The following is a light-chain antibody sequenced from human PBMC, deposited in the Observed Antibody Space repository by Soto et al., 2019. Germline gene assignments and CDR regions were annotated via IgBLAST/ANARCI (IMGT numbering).Light chain of an antibody. Sequence: QSVLTQPPSASGTPGQRVTISCSGSSSNIGINTVNWYQHLPGTAPKLLIYNNDQRPSGVPDRVSGSKSGTSASLAIGGLQSDDEADYYCAAWDDSLNGFFVFGTGTKLT. CDR3: AAWDDSLNGFFV. J-gene: IGLJ1*01. CDR2: NND. CDR1: SSNIGINT. V-gene: IGLV1-44*01.